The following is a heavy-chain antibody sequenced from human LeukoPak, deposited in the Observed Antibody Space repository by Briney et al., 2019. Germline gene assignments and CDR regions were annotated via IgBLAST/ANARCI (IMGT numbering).Heavy chain of an antibody. J-gene: IGHJ1*01. Sequence: ASVKVSCKASGYTFINYYMHWVRQAPGQGLEWMGIINPSGGSTSYAQKFQGRVTMSRDTSTSTVYMELSSLRSEDTAVYYCARDESTSILWWWGQGTLVTVSS. V-gene: IGHV1-46*01. CDR1: GYTFINYY. D-gene: IGHD2-21*01. CDR2: INPSGGST. CDR3: ARDESTSILWW.